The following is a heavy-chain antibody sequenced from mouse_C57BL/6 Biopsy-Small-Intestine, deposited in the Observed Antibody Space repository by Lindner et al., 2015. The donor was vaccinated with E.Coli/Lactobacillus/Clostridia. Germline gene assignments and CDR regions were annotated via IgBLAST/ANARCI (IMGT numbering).Heavy chain of an antibody. V-gene: IGHV5-17*01. J-gene: IGHJ2*01. CDR2: ISSGSSTI. D-gene: IGHD2-12*01. CDR3: AREGLYAFDY. CDR1: GFTFSDYG. Sequence: VQLQESGGGLVKPGGSLKLSCAASGFTFSDYGMHWVRQAPEKGREWVAFISSGSSTIYYADTVKGRFTISRDNAKNTLFLQMTSLRSEDTAMYYCAREGLYAFDYWGQGTTLTVSS.